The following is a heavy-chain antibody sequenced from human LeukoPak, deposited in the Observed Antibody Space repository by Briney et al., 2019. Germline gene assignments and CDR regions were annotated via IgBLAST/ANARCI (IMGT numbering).Heavy chain of an antibody. CDR1: GFTFSSYA. CDR3: AKDPLSGIAVAGTTLFDY. J-gene: IGHJ4*02. Sequence: EGSLRLSCAASGFTFSSYAMGWVRQAPGKGLEWVSAISGSGGSTYYADSVKGRFTISRDNSKNTLYLQMNSLRAEDTAVYYCAKDPLSGIAVAGTTLFDYWGKGTLVTVSS. D-gene: IGHD6-19*01. V-gene: IGHV3-23*01. CDR2: ISGSGGST.